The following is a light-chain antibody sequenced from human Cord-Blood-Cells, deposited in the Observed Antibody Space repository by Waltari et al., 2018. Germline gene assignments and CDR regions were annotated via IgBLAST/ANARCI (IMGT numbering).Light chain of an antibody. CDR3: QQYNSYSYT. J-gene: IGKJ2*01. CDR1: QSSSSW. Sequence: DLQMTQSPSTLSASVGDRVTITCRASQSSSSWLAWYQQKPGKAPKLLIDKASSLESGVPSSFSGSGSGTEFTLTISSLQPDDFATYYCQQYNSYSYTFGQGTKLEIK. V-gene: IGKV1-5*03. CDR2: KAS.